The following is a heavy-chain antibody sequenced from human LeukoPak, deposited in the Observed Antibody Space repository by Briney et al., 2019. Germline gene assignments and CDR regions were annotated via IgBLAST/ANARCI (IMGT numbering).Heavy chain of an antibody. Sequence: GGSLRLSCAASGFAFSKHVMYWVRLAPGKGLEWVALIWSDGSEEYYGGSVEGRFTISRDNSKNTLYLQMNSLRAEDTAVYYCARDSGYYPFDYWGQGTLVTVSS. CDR3: ARDSGYYPFDY. CDR2: IWSDGSEE. J-gene: IGHJ4*02. CDR1: GFAFSKHV. V-gene: IGHV3-33*07. D-gene: IGHD3-22*01.